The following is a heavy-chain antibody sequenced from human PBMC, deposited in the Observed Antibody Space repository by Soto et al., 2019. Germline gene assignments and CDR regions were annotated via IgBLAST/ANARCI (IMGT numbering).Heavy chain of an antibody. CDR2: IFYSGST. Sequence: PSEILSLTCTVSGGSISSSSYYWGWIRQPPGKGLEWIGSIFYSGSTYYNPSLKSRVTISVDTSKNQFSLKLSSVTAADTAVHYCARDKLYFYGMDVWGQGTTVTVSS. V-gene: IGHV4-39*07. CDR3: ARDKLYFYGMDV. CDR1: GGSISSSSYY. J-gene: IGHJ6*02.